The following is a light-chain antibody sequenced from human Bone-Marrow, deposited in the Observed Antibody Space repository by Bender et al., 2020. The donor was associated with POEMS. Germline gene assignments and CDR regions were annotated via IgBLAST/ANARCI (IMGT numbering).Light chain of an antibody. CDR1: ASDRGTTP. J-gene: IGLJ3*02. CDR2: NDN. CDR3: APWDDSLNGPV. Sequence: QSVLTQPPSASATPGQRVTISCSRSASDRGTTPINWYQHLPGTAPKLIISNDNQRPSGVPDRFSGSKSGTSASLAISGLQSEDEATYFCAPWDDSLNGPVFGGGTKLTVL. V-gene: IGLV1-44*01.